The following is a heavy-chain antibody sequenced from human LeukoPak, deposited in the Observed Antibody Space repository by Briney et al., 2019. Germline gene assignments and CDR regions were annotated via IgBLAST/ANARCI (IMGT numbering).Heavy chain of an antibody. J-gene: IGHJ3*02. Sequence: GGSLRLSCAASGFTFSDHYMDWVRQAPGKGLEWVGRARNKANSYTTEYAASVKDSFTISRDDSENSLYLQMNSLKTEDTAVYYCARVRYCSSTTCRGAFDIWGQGTMVTVSS. V-gene: IGHV3-72*01. D-gene: IGHD2-2*01. CDR3: ARVRYCSSTTCRGAFDI. CDR2: ARNKANSYTT. CDR1: GFTFSDHY.